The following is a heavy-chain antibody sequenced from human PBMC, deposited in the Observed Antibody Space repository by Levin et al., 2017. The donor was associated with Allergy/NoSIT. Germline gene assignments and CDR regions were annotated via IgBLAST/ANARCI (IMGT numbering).Heavy chain of an antibody. CDR1: GGSFSGYY. Sequence: RSSETLSLTCAVYGGSFSGYYWSWIRQPPGKGLEWIGEINHSGSTNYNPSLKSRVTISVDTSKNQFSLKLSSVTAADTAVYYCARGRAGLLYDILTGYSHRDYYYYMDVWGKGTTVTVSS. V-gene: IGHV4-34*01. CDR3: ARGRAGLLYDILTGYSHRDYYYYMDV. CDR2: INHSGST. J-gene: IGHJ6*03. D-gene: IGHD3-9*01.